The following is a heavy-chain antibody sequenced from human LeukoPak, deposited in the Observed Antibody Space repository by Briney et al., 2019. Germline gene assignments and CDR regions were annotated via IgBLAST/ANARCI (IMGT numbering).Heavy chain of an antibody. CDR3: ARGWGDSSGYYLN. Sequence: PAGSLRLSCAASGFTVSSNYMSWVRQAPGKGLEWVSVIYSGGSAYYADSVKRRFTISRDNSKNTLYLQMTSMRAEETDVYYCARGWGDSSGYYLNWGQGTLVTVSS. CDR2: IYSGGSA. CDR1: GFTVSSNY. D-gene: IGHD3-22*01. J-gene: IGHJ4*02. V-gene: IGHV3-66*02.